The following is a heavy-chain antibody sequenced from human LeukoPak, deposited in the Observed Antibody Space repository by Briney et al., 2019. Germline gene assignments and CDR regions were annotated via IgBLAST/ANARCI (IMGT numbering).Heavy chain of an antibody. V-gene: IGHV3-33*01. Sequence: GGSLRLSCAASGFTFSSYGMHWVRQAPGKGLEWVAVIWYDGSNKYYADSVKGRFTISRDNSKNTLYLQMNSLRAEDTAVYYCARMTIGGYSSSWFDYWGQGTLVTVSS. CDR2: IWYDGSNK. CDR1: GFTFSSYG. J-gene: IGHJ4*02. D-gene: IGHD6-13*01. CDR3: ARMTIGGYSSSWFDY.